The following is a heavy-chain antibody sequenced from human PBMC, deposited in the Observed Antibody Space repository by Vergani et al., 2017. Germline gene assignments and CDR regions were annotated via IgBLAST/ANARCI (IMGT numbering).Heavy chain of an antibody. CDR2: ISWNSGSI. J-gene: IGHJ4*02. V-gene: IGHV3-9*01. CDR1: GFTFDDYA. CDR3: AKDSGFGAVAGTFDY. Sequence: EVQLVESGGGLVQPGRSLRLSCAASGFTFDDYAMHWVRQAPGKGLEWVSGISWNSGSIGYADSVKGRFTISRDHAKNSLYLQMNSLRAEDTALYYCAKDSGFGAVAGTFDYWGQGTLVTVSS. D-gene: IGHD6-19*01.